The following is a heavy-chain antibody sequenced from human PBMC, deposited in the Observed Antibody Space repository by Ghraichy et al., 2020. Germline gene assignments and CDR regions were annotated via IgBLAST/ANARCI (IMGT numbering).Heavy chain of an antibody. CDR1: GFTFSNAS. J-gene: IGHJ4*02. Sequence: GGSLRLSCVASGFTFSNASMSWVRQAPGKGPEWVCRIKSQIDGGKIDYATLVKDRFTISRDDSKSTLHLQMNSLNIDDTAVYYCKIDDPRWDYGGQGTRVTVSS. D-gene: IGHD3-16*01. CDR3: KIDDPRWDY. CDR2: IKSQIDGGKI. V-gene: IGHV3-15*01.